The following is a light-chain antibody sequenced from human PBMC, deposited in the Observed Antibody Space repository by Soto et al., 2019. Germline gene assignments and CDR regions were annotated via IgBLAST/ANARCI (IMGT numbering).Light chain of an antibody. Sequence: KLSTGTVSLSTRERATLSCRASQSVPISYLAWYQQRPGQAPRLLMYAASTRATGIPARFSGSGSGTEFTLTISTLQSEDFAVYYCQHYTNCLLTFGGGTNVDI. CDR2: AAS. CDR1: QSVPISY. J-gene: IGKJ4*01. CDR3: QHYTNCLLT. V-gene: IGKV3-15*01.